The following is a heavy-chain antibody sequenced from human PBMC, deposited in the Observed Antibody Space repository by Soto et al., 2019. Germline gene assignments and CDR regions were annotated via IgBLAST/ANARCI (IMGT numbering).Heavy chain of an antibody. J-gene: IGHJ4*02. Sequence: HGESLKISCKGSGYSFTNYWIGWVRQMPGKGLEWMGIVYPGDSDTRYSPSFRGQVTISADKSISTAYLQWSSLKASDTAMYYCARSLVGGTTPFDYWGQGTLVTVSS. V-gene: IGHV5-51*01. CDR1: GYSFTNYW. D-gene: IGHD1-26*01. CDR3: ARSLVGGTTPFDY. CDR2: VYPGDSDT.